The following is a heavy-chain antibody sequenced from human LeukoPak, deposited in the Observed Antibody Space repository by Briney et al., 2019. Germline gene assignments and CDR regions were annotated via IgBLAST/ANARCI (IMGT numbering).Heavy chain of an antibody. V-gene: IGHV6-1*01. D-gene: IGHD6-13*01. Sequence: SQTLSFTCDISGDSLFTNGVAWNWIRQSPSRGLEWLGRTYYRSKWSFEYALSVKSRISINADTSKTQFSLQLSSVTPEDTAVYYCARGKYSSFDIWGQGTLVTVSS. CDR2: TYYRSKWSF. CDR3: ARGKYSSFDI. J-gene: IGHJ4*02. CDR1: GDSLFTNGVA.